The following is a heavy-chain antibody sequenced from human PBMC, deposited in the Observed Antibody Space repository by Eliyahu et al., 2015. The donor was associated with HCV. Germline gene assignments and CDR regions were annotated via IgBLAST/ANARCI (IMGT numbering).Heavy chain of an antibody. CDR2: INHSGST. J-gene: IGHJ5*02. D-gene: IGHD4-17*01. CDR3: ARGRTTVTSNWFDP. Sequence: QVQLQQWGAGLLKPSETLSLTCAVYGGSFSGYYWSWIRQPPGKGLEWIGEINHSGSTNYNPSLKSRVTISVDTSKNQFSLKLSSVTAADTAVYYCARGRTTVTSNWFDPWGQGTLVTVSS. CDR1: GGSFSGYY. V-gene: IGHV4-34*01.